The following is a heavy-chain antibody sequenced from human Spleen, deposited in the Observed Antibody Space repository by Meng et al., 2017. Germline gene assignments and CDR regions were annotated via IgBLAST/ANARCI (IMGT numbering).Heavy chain of an antibody. CDR1: GGSFSGYY. J-gene: IGHJ4*02. V-gene: IGHV4-34*01. Sequence: QVQLQRWGEGLLKPSETLSLTCAVYGGSFSGYYWSWIRQPPGKGLEWIGEINHSGSTNYNPSLESRATISVDTSQNNLSLKLSSVTAADSAVYYCARGPTTMAHDFDYWGQGTLVTVSS. CDR3: ARGPTTMAHDFDY. D-gene: IGHD4-11*01. CDR2: INHSGST.